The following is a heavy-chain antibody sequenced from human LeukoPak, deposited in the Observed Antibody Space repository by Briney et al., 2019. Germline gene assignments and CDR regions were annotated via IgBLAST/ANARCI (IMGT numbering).Heavy chain of an antibody. J-gene: IGHJ4*02. CDR2: VYYSGST. V-gene: IGHV4-39*07. CDR1: GGSISSSSYN. D-gene: IGHD4/OR15-4a*01. CDR3: ARAQCDWGRGANCDIEGNNYFDY. Sequence: SETLSLTCTVSGGSISSSSYNWGWIRQPPGKGLEWIGSVYYSGSTYYNPSLKSRVTMSVDTSKNQFSLKLSSVTAADTAVYYCARAQCDWGRGANCDIEGNNYFDYWGQGTLVTVSS.